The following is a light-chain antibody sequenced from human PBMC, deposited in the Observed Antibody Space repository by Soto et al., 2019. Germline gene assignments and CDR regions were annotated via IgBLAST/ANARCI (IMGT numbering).Light chain of an antibody. V-gene: IGKV1-33*01. Sequence: DRQMTKSPSSLSASVGDTVAITCQASQDISHYLNWYQQKPGKALKLLIYDASNLHPGVPSRFRGSGSGTEFSFNITSLQPEDVATYYCQQYDDLPITPGQGTRLEIK. CDR2: DAS. CDR3: QQYDDLPIT. CDR1: QDISHY. J-gene: IGKJ5*01.